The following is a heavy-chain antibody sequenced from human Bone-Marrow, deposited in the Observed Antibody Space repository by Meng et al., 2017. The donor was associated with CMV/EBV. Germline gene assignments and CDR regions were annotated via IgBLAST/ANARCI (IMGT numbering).Heavy chain of an antibody. D-gene: IGHD4-11*01. CDR3: VVNLGDYSNYASSFDY. V-gene: IGHV1-46*01. CDR1: GYSFTSYH. Sequence: ASVKVSCKASGYSFTSYHMHWVRQAPGQGLEWMGIINPGGSTKYAEKFQGRVTMPRDTSTSTIYMELRSLRSEDTSVYYCVVNLGDYSNYASSFDYCGQGTLVTVSS. CDR2: INPGGST. J-gene: IGHJ4*02.